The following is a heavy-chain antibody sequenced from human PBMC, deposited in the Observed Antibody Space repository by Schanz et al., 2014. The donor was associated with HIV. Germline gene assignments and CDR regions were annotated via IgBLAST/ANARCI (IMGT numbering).Heavy chain of an antibody. J-gene: IGHJ6*02. D-gene: IGHD3-10*01. CDR1: GFTFRSYG. CDR2: IWYDGSNK. Sequence: QVQLVESGGGVVQPGRSLRLSCAASGFTFRSYGMHWVRQAPGKGLEWVAVIWYDGSNKYYADSVKGRFTISRDNSKNTLYLQMNSLRADDTAVYYCAKDEYYYGSGSYIYFYYGMDVWGQGTTVTVSS. V-gene: IGHV3-33*06. CDR3: AKDEYYYGSGSYIYFYYGMDV.